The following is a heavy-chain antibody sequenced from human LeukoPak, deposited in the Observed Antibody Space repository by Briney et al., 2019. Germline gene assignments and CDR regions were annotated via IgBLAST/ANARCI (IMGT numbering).Heavy chain of an antibody. CDR1: GGSISSSSYY. D-gene: IGHD3-10*01. CDR3: ASVTHYGSGSYSIGEFDY. V-gene: IGHV4-39*01. CDR2: IYYSGST. Sequence: SETLSLTCTVSGGSISSSSYYWGWIRQPPGKGLEWIGSIYYSGSTYYNPSLKSRVTISVDTSKNQFSLKLSSVTAADTAVYYCASVTHYGSGSYSIGEFDYWGPGTLVTVSS. J-gene: IGHJ4*02.